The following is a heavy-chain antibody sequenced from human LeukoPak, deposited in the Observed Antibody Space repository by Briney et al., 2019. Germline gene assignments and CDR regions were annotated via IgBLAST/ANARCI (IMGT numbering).Heavy chain of an antibody. J-gene: IGHJ3*02. D-gene: IGHD2-15*01. CDR1: GVTLSNYG. V-gene: IGHV3-23*01. Sequence: GGSLRLSCEVSGVTLSNYGMSWVRQAPGKGLEWVSAISGSGGSTYYADSVKGRFTISRDNSKNTLYLQMNSLRAEDTAVYYCAKDTVVVVANDAFDIWGQGTMVTVSS. CDR2: ISGSGGST. CDR3: AKDTVVVVANDAFDI.